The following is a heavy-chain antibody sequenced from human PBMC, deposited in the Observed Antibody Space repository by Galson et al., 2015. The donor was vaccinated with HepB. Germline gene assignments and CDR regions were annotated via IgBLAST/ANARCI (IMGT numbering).Heavy chain of an antibody. D-gene: IGHD3-10*01. Sequence: SVKVSCKASGYTFTSYGISWVRQAPGQGLEWMGWISAYNGNTNYAQKLQGRVTMTTDTSTSTAYMELRSLRSDDTAVYYCARGGFEVRGVITHYYYGMDVWGQGTTVTVSS. V-gene: IGHV1-18*04. CDR1: GYTFTSYG. CDR2: ISAYNGNT. CDR3: ARGGFEVRGVITHYYYGMDV. J-gene: IGHJ6*02.